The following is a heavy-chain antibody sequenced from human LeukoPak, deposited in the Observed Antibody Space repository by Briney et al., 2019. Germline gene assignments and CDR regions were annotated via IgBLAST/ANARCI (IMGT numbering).Heavy chain of an antibody. CDR3: ARFAYCGGHCWYYFDY. CDR1: SGSIGDYY. D-gene: IGHD2-21*02. J-gene: IGHJ4*02. V-gene: IGHV4-59*01. CDR2: IYYRGST. Sequence: PSETLSLTCTVSSGSIGDYYWSWIRQPPEKGLEWIGYIYYRGSTQYNPSLKSRVTISVDRSKNQYSLKLNSVTAADTAVYYCARFAYCGGHCWYYFDYWGQGSLVTVSS.